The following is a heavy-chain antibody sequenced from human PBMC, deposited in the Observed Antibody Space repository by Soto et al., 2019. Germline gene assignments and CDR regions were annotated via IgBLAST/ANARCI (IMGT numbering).Heavy chain of an antibody. J-gene: IGHJ6*02. CDR3: ASDLVGASDSYGLDV. V-gene: IGHV3-33*01. CDR1: GFTFSNYG. Sequence: EGSVRLSCAASGFTFSNYGMHWVRQAPGKGLEWVAIIWNDGNNKYYADSVRGRFIISRDNSKNRLYLQMNSLRAEDTAGYYCASDLVGASDSYGLDVWGQGTPATVSS. CDR2: IWNDGNNK. D-gene: IGHD1-26*01.